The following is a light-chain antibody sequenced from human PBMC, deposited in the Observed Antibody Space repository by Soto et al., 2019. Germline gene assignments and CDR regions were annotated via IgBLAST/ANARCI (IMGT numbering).Light chain of an antibody. CDR1: QSIGSW. CDR3: QQYNPYSPWT. CDR2: KAS. Sequence: DIQMTQSPSTLSASVGDRVTITCRASQSIGSWLDWYQQTPGKAPKLLISKASSLQSGVPSRFSGSGSGTEFTLTISSLQPDDFATYYCQQYNPYSPWTFGQGTKVDIK. V-gene: IGKV1-5*03. J-gene: IGKJ1*01.